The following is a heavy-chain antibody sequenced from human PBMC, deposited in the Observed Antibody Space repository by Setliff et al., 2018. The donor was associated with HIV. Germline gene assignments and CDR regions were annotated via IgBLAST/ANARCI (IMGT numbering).Heavy chain of an antibody. CDR1: DYSVSSGSF. D-gene: IGHD6-6*01. CDR2: IYHGGRS. J-gene: IGHJ4*02. CDR3: ARGGYIAARFYYFDY. Sequence: SETLSLTCDVSDYSVSSGSFWGWIRQPPGKGLEWIGNIYHGGRSHYNPSLRSRVTMSVDTSKNQFSLKLSSVTAADTAVYYCARGGYIAARFYYFDYWGQGSLVTVSS. V-gene: IGHV4-38-2*01.